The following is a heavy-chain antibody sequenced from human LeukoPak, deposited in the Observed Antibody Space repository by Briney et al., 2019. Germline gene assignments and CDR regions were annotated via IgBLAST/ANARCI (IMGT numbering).Heavy chain of an antibody. CDR1: GFSFTTYW. J-gene: IGHJ4*02. D-gene: IGHD6-19*01. CDR3: ARGYEIAVAGRFDY. V-gene: IGHV3-7*01. CDR2: INQDATEK. Sequence: GGSLRLSCAASGFSFTTYWMSWVRQAPGKGLEWVANINQDATEKHYVDSVKGRFTISRDNAKNSLYLQMNSLRAEDTAVYYCARGYEIAVAGRFDYWGQGTLVTVSS.